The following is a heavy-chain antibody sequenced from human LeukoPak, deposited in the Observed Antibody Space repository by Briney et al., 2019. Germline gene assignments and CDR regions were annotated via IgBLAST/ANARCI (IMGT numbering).Heavy chain of an antibody. CDR2: IYHSGST. J-gene: IGHJ4*02. D-gene: IGHD4-17*01. CDR1: GYSISSGYY. V-gene: IGHV4-38-2*02. Sequence: PSETLSLTCTVSGYSISSGYYWGWIRQPPGKGLEWIGSIYHSGSTYYNPSLKSRVTISVDSSKNQFSLKLSSVTAADTAVYYCARRGSVTGPPPLWGQGTLVTVSS. CDR3: ARRGSVTGPPPL.